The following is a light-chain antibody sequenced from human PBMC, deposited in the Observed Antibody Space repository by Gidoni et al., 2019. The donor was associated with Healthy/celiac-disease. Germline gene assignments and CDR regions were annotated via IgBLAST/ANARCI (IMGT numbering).Light chain of an antibody. CDR2: EGS. J-gene: IGLJ2*01. CDR3: CSYAGSSTLV. CDR1: SSDVGSYNL. Sequence: QPALTQPASVSGSPGQSITISCTGTSSDVGSYNLVPWYQQHPGKAPKLMIYEGSKRPSGVSNRFSGSKSGNTASLTISGLQAEDEADYYCCSYAGSSTLVFGGGTKLTVL. V-gene: IGLV2-23*01.